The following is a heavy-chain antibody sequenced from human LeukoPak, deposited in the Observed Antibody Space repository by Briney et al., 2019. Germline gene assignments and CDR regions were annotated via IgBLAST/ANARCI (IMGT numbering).Heavy chain of an antibody. D-gene: IGHD6-19*01. CDR2: ISHSGKT. CDR1: GGSFRGFQ. CDR3: ARASYAVAGRFYFDF. V-gene: IGHV4-34*01. Sequence: PSETLSLTCAVYGGSFRGFQWNWVRQPPGGGLEWIGEISHSGKTNYNPSLKSLVTISLDASKNHYSLNLTSVTAADTAVYFCARASYAVAGRFYFDFWGQGALVTVSS. J-gene: IGHJ4*02.